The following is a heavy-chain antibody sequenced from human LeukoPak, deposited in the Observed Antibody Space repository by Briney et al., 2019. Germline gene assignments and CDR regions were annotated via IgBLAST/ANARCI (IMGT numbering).Heavy chain of an antibody. Sequence: SVKVSCKASGGTFSNFAISWVRQAPGQGLEWMGGIIPLFGTANYSQKSQGRVTITADKSTSTAYMELSSLRSEDTAVYYCASSGLGGSGNYHRTWYNWFDPWGQGTLITVSS. V-gene: IGHV1-69*06. CDR2: IIPLFGTA. J-gene: IGHJ5*02. CDR1: GGTFSNFA. D-gene: IGHD3-10*01. CDR3: ASSGLGGSGNYHRTWYNWFDP.